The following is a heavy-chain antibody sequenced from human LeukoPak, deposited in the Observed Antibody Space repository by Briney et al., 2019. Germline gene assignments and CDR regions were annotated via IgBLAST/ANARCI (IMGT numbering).Heavy chain of an antibody. D-gene: IGHD6-13*01. Sequence: PGGSLRLSCAASGFTFSSYAMHWVRQAPGKGLEWVAVISYDGSNKYYADSVKGRFTISRDTSKNTLYLQMNSLRAEDTAVYYCARDVDPLIAAAGTAEYFQHWGQGTLVTVSS. CDR1: GFTFSSYA. CDR3: ARDVDPLIAAAGTAEYFQH. CDR2: ISYDGSNK. V-gene: IGHV3-30*01. J-gene: IGHJ1*01.